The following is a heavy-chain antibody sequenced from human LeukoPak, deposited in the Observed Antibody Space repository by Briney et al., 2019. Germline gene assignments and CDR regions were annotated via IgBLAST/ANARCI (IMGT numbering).Heavy chain of an antibody. Sequence: GGSLRLSCAASGFTFNSYAMNWVRQAPGKGLEWVSAISGRGGSTYYADYVKGRSTISRDNSKNMLYLQMNSLRAEDTAVYYCAKDRADVVPTMVLDYWGQGILVTVSS. V-gene: IGHV3-23*01. J-gene: IGHJ4*02. D-gene: IGHD5-12*01. CDR3: AKDRADVVPTMVLDY. CDR1: GFTFNSYA. CDR2: ISGRGGST.